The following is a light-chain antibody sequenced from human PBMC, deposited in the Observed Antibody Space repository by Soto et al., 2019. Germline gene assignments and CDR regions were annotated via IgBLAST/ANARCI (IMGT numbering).Light chain of an antibody. CDR3: QQPYRNPRT. CDR1: QSISTY. CDR2: GAS. J-gene: IGKJ1*01. Sequence: DIQMTQSPSSLSASVGDMFTITCRASQSISTYLNWFQQKPGKAPKLLIYGASSLHSGVPSRFSGSGSGTDFTLTISSLQPEDFAIYYCQQPYRNPRTFGQGTKVAIK. V-gene: IGKV1-39*01.